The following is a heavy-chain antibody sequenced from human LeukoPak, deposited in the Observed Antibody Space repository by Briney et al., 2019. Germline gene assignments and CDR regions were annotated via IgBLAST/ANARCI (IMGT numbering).Heavy chain of an antibody. CDR3: AREQGVISPFDY. Sequence: ASVKASCKASGYTFTSYYMHWVRQSPGQGLEWMGIINPSGGSTSYAQKFQGRVTMTRDTSTSTVYMELSSLRSEDTAVYYCAREQGVISPFDYWGQGTLVTVSS. CDR1: GYTFTSYY. V-gene: IGHV1-46*01. CDR2: INPSGGST. J-gene: IGHJ4*02. D-gene: IGHD3-10*01.